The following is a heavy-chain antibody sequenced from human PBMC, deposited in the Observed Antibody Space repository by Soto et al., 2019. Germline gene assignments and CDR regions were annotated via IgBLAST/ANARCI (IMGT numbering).Heavy chain of an antibody. CDR3: ARDPHDYSNYIDY. V-gene: IGHV3-30-3*01. CDR1: GFTFSSYA. CDR2: ISYDGSNK. D-gene: IGHD4-4*01. Sequence: GGSLRLSCAASGFTFSSYAMHWVRQAPGKGLEWVAVISYDGSNKYYADSVKGRFTISRDNSKNTLYLQMNSLRAEDTAVYYCARDPHDYSNYIDYWGQGTLVTVSS. J-gene: IGHJ4*02.